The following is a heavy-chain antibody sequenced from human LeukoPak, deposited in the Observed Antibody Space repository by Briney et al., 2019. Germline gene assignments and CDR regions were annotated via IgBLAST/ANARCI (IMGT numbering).Heavy chain of an antibody. D-gene: IGHD6-13*01. CDR2: INKDGSEK. Sequence: GGCLRLSCAASAFTFSSNWMGWVRQPAGRGREWVGSINKDGSEKYYMDSVKGRFTISRDNAKDRLYLQMNSLRAEDTAVYYCARAMAAAPRCSRDYYYGMDVWGQGTTVTVSS. CDR3: ARAMAAAPRCSRDYYYGMDV. J-gene: IGHJ6*02. CDR1: AFTFSSNW. V-gene: IGHV3-7*01.